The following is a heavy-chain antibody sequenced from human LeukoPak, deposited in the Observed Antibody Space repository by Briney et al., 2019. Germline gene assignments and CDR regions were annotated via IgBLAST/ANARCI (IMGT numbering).Heavy chain of an antibody. CDR3: AKDLGVVATMNFDY. D-gene: IGHD5-12*01. J-gene: IGHJ4*02. Sequence: GGSLRLSCAASGFTFSSYGMHWVRQAPGKGLEWVAVISYDGSNKYYADSVKGRFTISRDNSKNTLYLQMNSLRAENTAVYYCAKDLGVVATMNFDYWGQGTLVSVSS. CDR1: GFTFSSYG. CDR2: ISYDGSNK. V-gene: IGHV3-30*18.